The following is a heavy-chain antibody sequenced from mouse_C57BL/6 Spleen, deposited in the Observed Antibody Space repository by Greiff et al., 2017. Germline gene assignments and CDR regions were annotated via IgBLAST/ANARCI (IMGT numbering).Heavy chain of an antibody. CDR3: ATDYDGYFDV. J-gene: IGHJ1*03. CDR2: ISSGGSYT. D-gene: IGHD2-4*01. V-gene: IGHV5-6*01. CDR1: GFTFSSYG. Sequence: EVKVVESGGDLVKPGGSLKLSCAASGFTFSSYGMSWVRQTPDKRLEWVATISSGGSYTYYPDSVKGRFTISRDNAKNTLYLQMSSLKSEDTAMYYCATDYDGYFDVWGTGTTVTVSS.